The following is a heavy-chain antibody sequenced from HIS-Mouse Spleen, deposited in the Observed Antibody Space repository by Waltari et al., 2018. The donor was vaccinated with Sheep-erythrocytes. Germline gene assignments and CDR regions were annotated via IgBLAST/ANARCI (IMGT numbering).Heavy chain of an antibody. CDR2: ISYDGSNK. J-gene: IGHJ5*02. D-gene: IGHD3-10*01. Sequence: QVQLVESGGGVVQPGRSLIRSCAASGFTFSRYGMHWVRQGPGKGLEWVAVISYDGSNKYYADSVKGRFTISRDNSKNTLYLQMNSLRAEDTAVYYCAKDGGGNWFDPWGQGTLVTVSS. CDR3: AKDGGGNWFDP. V-gene: IGHV3-30*18. CDR1: GFTFSRYG.